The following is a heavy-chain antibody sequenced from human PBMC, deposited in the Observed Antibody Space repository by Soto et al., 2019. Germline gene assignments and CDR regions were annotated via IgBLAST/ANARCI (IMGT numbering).Heavy chain of an antibody. Sequence: RLSCAASGFTFSSYWMHWVRQAPGKGLVWVSRINSDGSSTSYADSVKGRFTISRDNAKNTLYLQMNSLRAEDTAVYYCARDVELRGVGYYYYYGMDVWGQGTTVTVS. CDR1: GFTFSSYW. CDR2: INSDGSST. CDR3: ARDVELRGVGYYYYYGMDV. D-gene: IGHD1-26*01. J-gene: IGHJ6*02. V-gene: IGHV3-74*01.